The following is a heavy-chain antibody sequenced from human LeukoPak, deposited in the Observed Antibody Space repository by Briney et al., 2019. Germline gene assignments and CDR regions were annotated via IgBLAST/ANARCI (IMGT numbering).Heavy chain of an antibody. D-gene: IGHD3-22*01. CDR2: ISSSSSCI. V-gene: IGHV3-21*01. CDR3: ARAGYYYDSSGYYYYYMDV. CDR1: GFTFSSYS. Sequence: GGSLRLSCAASGFTFSSYSMNWVRQAPGKGLEWVSSISSSSSCIYYADSVKGRFTISRDNAKNSLYLQMNSLRAEDTAVYYCARAGYYYDSSGYYYYYMDVWGKGTTVTVSS. J-gene: IGHJ6*03.